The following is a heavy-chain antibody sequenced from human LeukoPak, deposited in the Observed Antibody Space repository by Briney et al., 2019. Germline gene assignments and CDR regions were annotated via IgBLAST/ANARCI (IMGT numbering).Heavy chain of an antibody. V-gene: IGHV4-39*01. CDR2: IYYSGST. CDR1: GGSISSSSYY. Sequence: TSETLSLTCTVPGGSISSSSYYWGWIRQPPGKGLEWIGSIYYSGSTYYNASLQSRVTISIDTSKNQFSLRLNSVTAADTAMYYCAKSGGYGLIDYWGQGTLVTVSS. CDR3: AKSGGYGLIDY. J-gene: IGHJ4*02. D-gene: IGHD1-26*01.